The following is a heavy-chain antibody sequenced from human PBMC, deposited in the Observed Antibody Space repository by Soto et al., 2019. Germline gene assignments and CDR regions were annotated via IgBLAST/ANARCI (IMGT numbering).Heavy chain of an antibody. D-gene: IGHD3-3*01. Sequence: SETLFLICTVSGGSISSYYWSWIRQPPGEGLEWIGYIYYSGSTNYNPSLKSRVTISVDTSKNQFSLKLSSVTAADTAVYYCARAITIFAVDPLVYYYHYMDVWRKGTTVTVSS. CDR1: GGSISSYY. V-gene: IGHV4-59*08. J-gene: IGHJ6*03. CDR3: ARAITIFAVDPLVYYYHYMDV. CDR2: IYYSGST.